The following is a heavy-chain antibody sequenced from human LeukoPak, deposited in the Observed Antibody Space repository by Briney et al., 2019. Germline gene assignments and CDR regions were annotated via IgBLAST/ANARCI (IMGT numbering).Heavy chain of an antibody. J-gene: IGHJ4*02. CDR1: GFTVINTY. V-gene: IGHV3-53*01. CDR2: IYTDGRT. Sequence: PGGSLRLSCAASGFTVINTYMSWVRQAPGKGLEWVSVIYTDGRTYCADSVKGRFTISRDNSKNTLYLQMNSLRAEDTAVYYCTRDPTDSGLGNYWGQGTLVTVSS. CDR3: TRDPTDSGLGNY. D-gene: IGHD6-19*01.